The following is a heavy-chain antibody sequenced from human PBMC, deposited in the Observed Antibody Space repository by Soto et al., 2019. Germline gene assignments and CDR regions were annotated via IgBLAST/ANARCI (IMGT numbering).Heavy chain of an antibody. J-gene: IGHJ6*03. CDR3: DAEKSLQSQVESYYMDV. CDR1: GYTLTELS. D-gene: IGHD5-12*01. Sequence: ASVKVSCKVSGYTLTELSMHWVRQAPGKGLEWMGGFDPEDGETIYAQKFQGRVTMTEDTSTDTAYMELSSLRSEDTAVYYCDAEKSLQSQVESYYMDVSGKGTTFTVSS. V-gene: IGHV1-24*01. CDR2: FDPEDGET.